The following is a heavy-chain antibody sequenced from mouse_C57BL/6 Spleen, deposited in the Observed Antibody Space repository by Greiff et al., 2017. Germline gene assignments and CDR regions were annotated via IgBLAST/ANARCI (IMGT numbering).Heavy chain of an antibody. D-gene: IGHD2-2*01. V-gene: IGHV1-19*01. J-gene: IGHJ2*01. CDR1: GYTFTDYY. CDR3: ARGTSTMVTTACDY. CDR2: INPYNGGT. Sequence: VQLQQSGPVLVKPGASVKMSCKASGYTFTDYYMNWVKQSHGKCLEWIGVINPYNGGTSYNQKFKGKATLTVDKSSSTAYMELNSLTSEDSAVYYCARGTSTMVTTACDYWGEGTTLTVAS.